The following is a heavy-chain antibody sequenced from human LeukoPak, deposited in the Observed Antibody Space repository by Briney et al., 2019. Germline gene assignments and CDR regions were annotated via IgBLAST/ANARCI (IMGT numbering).Heavy chain of an antibody. V-gene: IGHV1-69*13. CDR3: ARDYHDILTGYYLLDY. CDR1: GGTFSSYA. D-gene: IGHD3-9*01. CDR2: IIPIFGTA. Sequence: ASVKVSCKASGGTFSSYAISWVRQAPGQGLEWMGGIIPIFGTANYAQKFQGGVTITADESTSTAYMELSSLRSEDTAVYYCARDYHDILTGYYLLDYWGQGTLVTVSS. J-gene: IGHJ4*02.